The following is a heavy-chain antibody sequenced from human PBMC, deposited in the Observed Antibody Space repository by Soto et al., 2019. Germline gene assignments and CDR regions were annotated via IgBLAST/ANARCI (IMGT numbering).Heavy chain of an antibody. CDR3: ASRYGSGTNNWYDP. D-gene: IGHD3-10*01. CDR1: GFTFSSYS. V-gene: IGHV3-21*01. Sequence: GGSLRLSCAASGFTFSSYSMNWVRQAPGKGLEWVSSISSSSSYIYYADSVKGRFTISRDNAKNSLYLQMNSLRAEDTAVYYCASRYGSGTNNWYDPWGQGTLVTVSS. CDR2: ISSSSSYI. J-gene: IGHJ5*02.